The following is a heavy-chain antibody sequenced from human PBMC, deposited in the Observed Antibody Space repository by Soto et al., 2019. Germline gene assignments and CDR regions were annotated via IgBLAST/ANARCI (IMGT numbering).Heavy chain of an antibody. CDR2: MNPSSGNT. CDR1: GYTFTSYD. J-gene: IGHJ6*03. CDR3: ARGPYSGSPGEVYYYYMGV. Sequence: ASVKVSCKASGYTFTSYDINWVRQATGQGLEWMGWMNPSSGNTGYAQKFQGRVTMTRNTSISTAYMELSSLRSEDTAVYYCARGPYSGSPGEVYYYYMGVWGKGTTVTVSS. D-gene: IGHD3-10*01. V-gene: IGHV1-8*01.